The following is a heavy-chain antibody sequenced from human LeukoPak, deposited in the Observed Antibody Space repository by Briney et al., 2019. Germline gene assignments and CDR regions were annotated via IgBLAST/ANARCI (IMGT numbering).Heavy chain of an antibody. CDR2: ISSSSSTI. CDR1: GFSVRNNY. V-gene: IGHV3-48*01. Sequence: PGGSLRLSCAASGFSVRNNYMNWVRQAPGKGLEWVSYISSSSSTIYYADSVKGRFTISRDNAKNSLYLQMNSLRAEDTAVYYCARGEMATGFDYWGQGTLVTVSS. J-gene: IGHJ4*02. CDR3: ARGEMATGFDY. D-gene: IGHD5-24*01.